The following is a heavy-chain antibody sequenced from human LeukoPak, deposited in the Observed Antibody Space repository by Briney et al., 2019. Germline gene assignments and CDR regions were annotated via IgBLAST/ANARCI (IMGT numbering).Heavy chain of an antibody. CDR2: IYYNGNT. CDR1: GGSISSYY. Sequence: SETLSLTCDVSGGSISSYYWSWIRQPPGKGLEWIAYIYYNGNTNYNPSFKGRVTISVDMSKNQFSLKLTSVAAADTAIYYCARQPGATAAFDIWGQGTMVTVSS. D-gene: IGHD4-17*01. V-gene: IGHV4-59*08. J-gene: IGHJ3*02. CDR3: ARQPGATAAFDI.